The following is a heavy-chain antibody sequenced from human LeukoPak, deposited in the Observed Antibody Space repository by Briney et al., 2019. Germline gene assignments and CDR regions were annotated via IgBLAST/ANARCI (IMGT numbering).Heavy chain of an antibody. CDR2: IIPIFGTA. CDR3: ASSFYDSSGYYVSSY. J-gene: IGHJ4*02. Sequence: SVKVSCKASRGTFSSYAISWVRQAPGQGLEWMGGIIPIFGTANYAQKFQGRVTITADESTSTAYMELSSLRSEDTAVYYCASSFYDSSGYYVSSYWGQGTLVTVSS. D-gene: IGHD3-22*01. CDR1: RGTFSSYA. V-gene: IGHV1-69*01.